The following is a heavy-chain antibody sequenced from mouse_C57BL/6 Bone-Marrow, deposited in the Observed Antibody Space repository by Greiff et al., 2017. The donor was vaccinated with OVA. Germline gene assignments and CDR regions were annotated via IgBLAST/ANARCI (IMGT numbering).Heavy chain of an antibody. CDR3: ARLWYFDV. CDR1: GFTFSDYY. CDR2: ISNGGGST. V-gene: IGHV5-12*01. J-gene: IGHJ1*03. Sequence: EVQVVESGGGLVQPGGSLKLSCAASGFTFSDYYMYWVRQTPEKRLEWVAYISNGGGSTYYPDTVKGRFTISRDNAKNTLYLQMSRLKSEDTAMYYCARLWYFDVWGTGTTVTVSS.